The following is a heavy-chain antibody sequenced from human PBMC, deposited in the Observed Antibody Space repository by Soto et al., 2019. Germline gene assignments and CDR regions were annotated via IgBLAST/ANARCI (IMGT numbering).Heavy chain of an antibody. Sequence: QVQLVQSGGDVKTPGDSVKVSCTSSRYTFTSHGIAWARQAPGQGLEWMGWSSTCNGKTDYAQKSQGWVTISGDPFTSRVHLQRRSLRSADTAVYYWARLLTEGATFREDAFDLWGQGTKVIVSS. CDR1: RYTFTSHG. CDR3: ARLLTEGATFREDAFDL. J-gene: IGHJ3*01. V-gene: IGHV1-18*01. D-gene: IGHD1-26*01. CDR2: SSTCNGKT.